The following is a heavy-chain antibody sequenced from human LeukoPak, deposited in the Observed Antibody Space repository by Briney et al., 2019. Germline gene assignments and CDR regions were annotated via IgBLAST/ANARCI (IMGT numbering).Heavy chain of an antibody. D-gene: IGHD6-19*01. CDR3: VKDPTKYSSGWYGHFDY. CDR2: ITSNGGST. J-gene: IGHJ4*02. CDR1: GFTFSSFA. Sequence: PGGSLRLSCSAPGFTFSSFAMHWVRQAPGKGLEYVSSITSNGGSTYYADSVKGRFTISRDNSKDKLYLQMSSLRADDTAVYYCVKDPTKYSSGWYGHFDYWGRGTLVTVS. V-gene: IGHV3-64D*09.